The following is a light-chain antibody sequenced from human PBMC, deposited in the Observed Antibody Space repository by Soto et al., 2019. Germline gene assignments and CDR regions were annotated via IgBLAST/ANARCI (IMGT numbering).Light chain of an antibody. CDR2: DAS. J-gene: IGKJ1*01. CDR1: QSISDY. CDR3: QQYYTYWHM. V-gene: IGKV1-5*01. Sequence: DIQMTQSPSTLSASVGGRVIITCRASQSISDYLAWYQQKPGTAPKLLIYDASNLESGVPSTFSGSGSGTEFTLTISSLQPDDFATYYCQQYYTYWHMFGQGTKVDIK.